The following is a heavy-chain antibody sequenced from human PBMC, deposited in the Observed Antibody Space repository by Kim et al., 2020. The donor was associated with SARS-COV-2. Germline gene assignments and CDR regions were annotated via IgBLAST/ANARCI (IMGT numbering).Heavy chain of an antibody. J-gene: IGHJ5*02. CDR3: AHSSMIGAYGSRNWFDP. D-gene: IGHD2-21*01. V-gene: IGHV2-5*02. Sequence: SGPTLVNPTQTLTLTCTFSGFSLNTNGVGVGWIRQPPGKALEWLALIYWDDDRRYSPSLKSSLTITKDTSKNQVVLTMTNVDPVDTATYYCAHSSMIGAYGSRNWFDPWGQGTLVTVSS. CDR1: GFSLNTNGVG. CDR2: IYWDDDR.